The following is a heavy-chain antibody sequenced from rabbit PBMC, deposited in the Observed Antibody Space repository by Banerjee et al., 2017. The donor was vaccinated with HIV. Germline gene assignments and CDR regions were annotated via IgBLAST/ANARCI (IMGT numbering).Heavy chain of an antibody. CDR2: INTSSGNT. CDR1: GIDFNRYYY. Sequence: QEQLKESGGGLVQPGGSLTLTCTASGIDFNRYYYMCWVRQAPGKGLEWIGCINTSSGNTVYASWAKGRFTISRTSSTTVALQMTSLTAADTATYFCARDLAAVTGWNFGLWGQGTLVTVS. CDR3: ARDLAAVTGWNFGL. V-gene: IGHV1S45*01. J-gene: IGHJ3*01. D-gene: IGHD7-1*01.